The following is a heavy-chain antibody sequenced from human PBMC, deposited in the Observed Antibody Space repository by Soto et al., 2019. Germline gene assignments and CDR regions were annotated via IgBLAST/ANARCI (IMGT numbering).Heavy chain of an antibody. CDR2: INPNSGGT. CDR1: GYTFTGYY. J-gene: IGHJ3*02. D-gene: IGHD7-27*01. Sequence: ASVKVSCKASGYTFTGYYMHWVRQAPGQGLEWMGWINPNSGGTNYAQKFQGWVPMTRDTSISTAYMELSRLRSDDTAVYYCARVPSTGDHRIDAFDIWGQGTMVTVSS. CDR3: ARVPSTGDHRIDAFDI. V-gene: IGHV1-2*04.